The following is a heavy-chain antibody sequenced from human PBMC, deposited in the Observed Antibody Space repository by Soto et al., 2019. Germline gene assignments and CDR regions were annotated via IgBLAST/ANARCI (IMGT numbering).Heavy chain of an antibody. D-gene: IGHD1-7*01. V-gene: IGHV3-30*18. CDR2: ISYDGSNK. Sequence: GGSLRLSCAASGFTFSSYGMHWVRQAPGKGLEWVAVISYDGSNKYYADSVKGRFTISRDNSKNTLYLQMNSLRAEDTAVDYCAKGFGYNWNYEAFDIWGQGTMVTVSS. CDR1: GFTFSSYG. J-gene: IGHJ3*02. CDR3: AKGFGYNWNYEAFDI.